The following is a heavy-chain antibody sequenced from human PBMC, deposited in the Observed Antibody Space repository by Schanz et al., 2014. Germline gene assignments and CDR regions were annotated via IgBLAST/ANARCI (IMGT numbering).Heavy chain of an antibody. V-gene: IGHV4-28*03. CDR3: ARDLEGFDY. CDR2: IYYSGST. CDR1: GYSINTSDW. Sequence: QVQLQESGPGLVKPSETLSLTCAVSGYSINTSDWWGWIRQPPGKGLEWIGYIYYSGSTYYNPSLKSRVTILVDTSKTQFSLKLSSVTAADTAVYYCARDLEGFDYWGQGTLVTVSS. D-gene: IGHD1-1*01. J-gene: IGHJ4*02.